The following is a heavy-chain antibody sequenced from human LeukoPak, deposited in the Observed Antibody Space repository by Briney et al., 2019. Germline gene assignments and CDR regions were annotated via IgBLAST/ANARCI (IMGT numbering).Heavy chain of an antibody. Sequence: SETLSLTCTVSGGSISSYYWSWIRQPPGKGLEWSGYIYYSGSTNYNPPLKSRVTISVDTSKNQFSLKLSSVTAADTAVYYCAREPRDGYNLFDYWGQGTLVTVSS. CDR1: GGSISSYY. J-gene: IGHJ4*02. D-gene: IGHD5-24*01. CDR3: AREPRDGYNLFDY. V-gene: IGHV4-59*01. CDR2: IYYSGST.